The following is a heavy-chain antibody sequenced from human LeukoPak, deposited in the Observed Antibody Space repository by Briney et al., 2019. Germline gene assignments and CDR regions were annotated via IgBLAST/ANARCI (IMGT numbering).Heavy chain of an antibody. V-gene: IGHV3-13*01. D-gene: IGHD3-10*01. CDR3: ARDIAFGDPEGYGMDV. Sequence: GGSLRLSCAASGFTFSSYDMHWVRQATGKGLEWVSAIGTAGDTYYPGSVKGRFTISRGNAKNSLYLQMNSLRAGDTAVYYCARDIAFGDPEGYGMDVWGQGTTVTVSS. J-gene: IGHJ6*02. CDR2: IGTAGDT. CDR1: GFTFSSYD.